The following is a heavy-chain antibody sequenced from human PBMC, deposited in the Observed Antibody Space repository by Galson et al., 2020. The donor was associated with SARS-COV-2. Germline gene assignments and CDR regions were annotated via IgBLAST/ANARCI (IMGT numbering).Heavy chain of an antibody. V-gene: IGHV2-5*02. CDR2: IYWDEDK. Sequence: SGPTLVKPTQTLTLTCTFSGFSLSTSGVGVGWIRQPPGKALEWLALIYWDEDKRYSPSLKSRLTITKDTSKNQVVLTMTNMDPVDTATYYCARIPWVGAITYYYYYCLDVWGQGTTVTVSS. J-gene: IGHJ6*02. D-gene: IGHD1-26*01. CDR1: GFSLSTSGVG. CDR3: ARIPWVGAITYYYYYCLDV.